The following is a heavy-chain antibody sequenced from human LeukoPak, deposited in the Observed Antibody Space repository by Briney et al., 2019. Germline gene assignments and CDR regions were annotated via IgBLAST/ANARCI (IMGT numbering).Heavy chain of an antibody. Sequence: PGGSLRLSCAASGFTFSSYWMSWVRQAPGKGLEWVANIKQDGSEKYYVDSVKGGFTISRDNAKNSLYLQMNSLRAEDTAVYYCARARTEDIVVVRGFDPWGQGTLVTVSS. J-gene: IGHJ5*02. CDR1: GFTFSSYW. CDR3: ARARTEDIVVVRGFDP. D-gene: IGHD2-2*01. CDR2: IKQDGSEK. V-gene: IGHV3-7*04.